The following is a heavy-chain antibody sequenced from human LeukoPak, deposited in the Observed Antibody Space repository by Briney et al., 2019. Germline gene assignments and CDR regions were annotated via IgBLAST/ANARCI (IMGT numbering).Heavy chain of an antibody. D-gene: IGHD6-19*01. Sequence: GGSLRLSCAASGFSVSSSYAMSWVRQAPGKGLEWVSVISGSGGSTYYADSVKGRFTISRDNSKNTLYLQMNRLRAEDTAVYYCAKDPAVAGTAQYFQHWGQGTLVTVSS. CDR3: AKDPAVAGTAQYFQH. V-gene: IGHV3-23*01. CDR1: GFSVSSSYA. CDR2: ISGSGGST. J-gene: IGHJ1*01.